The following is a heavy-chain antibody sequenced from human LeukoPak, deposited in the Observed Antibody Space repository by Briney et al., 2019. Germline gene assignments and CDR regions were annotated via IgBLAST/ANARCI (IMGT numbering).Heavy chain of an antibody. CDR3: ARDRPYYYGSGSRLYYFDY. Sequence: GGSLRLSCAASGFTFSDYYMSWIRQAPGMGLEWVSYISSSSSYTNYADSVKGRFTISRDNAKNSLYLQMNSLRAEDTAVYYCARDRPYYYGSGSRLYYFDYWGQGTLVTVSS. J-gene: IGHJ4*02. V-gene: IGHV3-11*05. CDR1: GFTFSDYY. CDR2: ISSSSSYT. D-gene: IGHD3-10*01.